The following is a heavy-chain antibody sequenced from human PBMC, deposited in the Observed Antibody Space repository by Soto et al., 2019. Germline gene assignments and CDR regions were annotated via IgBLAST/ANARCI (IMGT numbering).Heavy chain of an antibody. CDR1: GFTFSNYG. Sequence: GGSLRLSCAASGFTFSNYGMHWVRQAPGKGLEWVAIISYDGSTIYYADSVKGRFTISRDNSKNTLYLQMNSLRAEDTSVYYCAKEGGLSGSYYISSSYYFDYWGQGTLVTVSS. CDR2: ISYDGSTI. V-gene: IGHV3-30*18. J-gene: IGHJ4*02. CDR3: AKEGGLSGSYYISSSYYFDY. D-gene: IGHD1-26*01.